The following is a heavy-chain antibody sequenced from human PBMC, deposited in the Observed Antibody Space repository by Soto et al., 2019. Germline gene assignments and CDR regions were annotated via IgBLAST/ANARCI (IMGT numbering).Heavy chain of an antibody. V-gene: IGHV4-34*01. J-gene: IGHJ4*02. Sequence: PSETLSLTCAVYGGSFSGYYWSWIRQPPGKGLEWIGEINHSGSTNYNPSLKSRVTISVDTSKNQFSLKLSSVTAVDTAVYYCARGRMFCSGGSCYPYYFDYWGQGTLVTVSS. D-gene: IGHD2-15*01. CDR3: ARGRMFCSGGSCYPYYFDY. CDR2: INHSGST. CDR1: GGSFSGYY.